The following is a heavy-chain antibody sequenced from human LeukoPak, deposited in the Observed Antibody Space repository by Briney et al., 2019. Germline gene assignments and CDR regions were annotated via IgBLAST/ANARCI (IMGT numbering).Heavy chain of an antibody. D-gene: IGHD4-17*01. CDR3: ARGGDPIADGDDYYYGMDV. CDR2: ISYDGSNK. CDR1: GFTFSSYA. V-gene: IGHV3-30*04. Sequence: GGSLRLSCAASGFTFSSYAMHWVRQAPGKGLEWVAVISYDGSNKYYADSVKGRFTISRDNSKNTLYLQMNSLRAEDTAVYYCARGGDPIADGDDYYYGMDVWGKGTTVTVSS. J-gene: IGHJ6*04.